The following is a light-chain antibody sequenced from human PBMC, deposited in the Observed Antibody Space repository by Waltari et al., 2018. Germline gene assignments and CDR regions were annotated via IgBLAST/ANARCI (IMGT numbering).Light chain of an antibody. J-gene: IGKJ2*01. CDR2: WAS. V-gene: IGKV4-1*01. CDR1: QSVLYSSNNKNY. Sequence: DIVMTQYPDSLAVSLGERATINCKSSQSVLYSSNNKNYLAWYQQKPGQPPKLLIYWASTRESGVPDRFSGSGSGTDFTLTISSLQAEDMAVYYCQQYYSTPPYTFGQGTKLEIK. CDR3: QQYYSTPPYT.